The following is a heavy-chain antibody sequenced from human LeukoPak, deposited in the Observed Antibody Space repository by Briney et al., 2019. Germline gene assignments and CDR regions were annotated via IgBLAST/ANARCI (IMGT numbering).Heavy chain of an antibody. D-gene: IGHD3-10*01. Sequence: SVKVSCKASGGTFSSYAISWVRQAPGQGLEWMGRIIPILGIANYAQKFQGRVTITAGKSTSTAYMELSSLRSEDTAVYYCARDSETGWGTLGVVLLSHWGQGTLVTVSS. CDR2: IIPILGIA. J-gene: IGHJ4*02. CDR3: ARDSETGWGTLGVVLLSH. V-gene: IGHV1-69*04. CDR1: GGTFSSYA.